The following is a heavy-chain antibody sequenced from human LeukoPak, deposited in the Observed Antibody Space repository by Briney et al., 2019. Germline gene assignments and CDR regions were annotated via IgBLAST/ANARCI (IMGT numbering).Heavy chain of an antibody. CDR3: AKDFEELLPAYYFDY. D-gene: IGHD1-26*01. Sequence: GGSLRLSCAASGVTLSTYAMSWARQAPGKGLEWVSAISGSGGSTYYADSVKGRFTISRDNSKNTLYLQMNSLRAEDTAVYYCAKDFEELLPAYYFDYWGQGTLVTVSS. J-gene: IGHJ4*02. CDR2: ISGSGGST. V-gene: IGHV3-23*01. CDR1: GVTLSTYA.